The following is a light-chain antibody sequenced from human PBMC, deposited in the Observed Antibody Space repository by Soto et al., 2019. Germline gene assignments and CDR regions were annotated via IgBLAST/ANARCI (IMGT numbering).Light chain of an antibody. CDR3: QQLNSYPLT. V-gene: IGKV1-9*01. CDR2: GAS. J-gene: IGKJ4*01. CDR1: QAISRS. Sequence: DIQLTQSPSFLSASVGDKVTITCRASQAISRSLAWYQQNPGKAPKLLIYGASTWQSGVPSRFSGSGSGTEFTLTIGSLQPEDFATYYCQQLNSYPLTFGGGAKVEMK.